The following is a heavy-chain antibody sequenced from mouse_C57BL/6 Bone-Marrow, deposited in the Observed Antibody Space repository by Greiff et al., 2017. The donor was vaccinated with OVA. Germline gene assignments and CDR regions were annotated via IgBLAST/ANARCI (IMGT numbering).Heavy chain of an antibody. J-gene: IGHJ1*03. V-gene: IGHV2-9-1*01. CDR2: IWTGGGT. Sequence: QVQLQQSGPGLVAPSQSLSITCTVSGFSLTSYATSWVRQPPGKGLEWLGVIWTGGGTNYNSALKSRLSISKDNSKSQVFLKMNSLQTDDTARYYCARNGRYYYGSYFDVWGTGTTVTVSS. CDR3: ARNGRYYYGSYFDV. D-gene: IGHD1-1*01. CDR1: GFSLTSYA.